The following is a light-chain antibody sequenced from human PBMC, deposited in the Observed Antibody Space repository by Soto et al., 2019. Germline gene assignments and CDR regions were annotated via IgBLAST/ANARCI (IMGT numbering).Light chain of an antibody. CDR1: QSIGSF. Sequence: EVLLTQSPATLSLSPGERATLSCRASQSIGSFLAWYQQRPGQPPRLLIYDALNRATGIPAKFSGSGSGTDFTLTISSLEPEDFAVYYCQQRDSRPWTFGQGTKVEIK. J-gene: IGKJ1*01. CDR2: DAL. CDR3: QQRDSRPWT. V-gene: IGKV3-11*01.